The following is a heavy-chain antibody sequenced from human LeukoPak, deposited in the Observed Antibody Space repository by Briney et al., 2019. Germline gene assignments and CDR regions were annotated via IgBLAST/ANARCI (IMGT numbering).Heavy chain of an antibody. Sequence: SETLSLTCTVSGGSISSYYWSWIRQPPGKGLEWIGYIYTSGSTNYNPSLKSRVTISVDTSKNQFSLKLSSVTAADTAVYYCARGITIFGVTSENNWFDPWGQGTLVTVSS. J-gene: IGHJ5*02. CDR1: GGSISSYY. CDR2: IYTSGST. D-gene: IGHD3-3*01. CDR3: ARGITIFGVTSENNWFDP. V-gene: IGHV4-4*08.